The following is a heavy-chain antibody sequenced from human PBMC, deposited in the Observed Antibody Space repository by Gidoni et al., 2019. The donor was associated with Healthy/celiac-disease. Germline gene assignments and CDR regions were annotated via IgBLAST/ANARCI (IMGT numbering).Heavy chain of an antibody. CDR2: ISGSGGST. J-gene: IGHJ4*02. CDR3: AKWQDDFWSGYSGFDY. CDR1: GFTFSSYA. Sequence: EVQLWESGGGLVQPGESLRLSCAPSGFTFSSYAISWVRQAPGKGLEWVAGISGSGGSTYDADSVKGRFTISRDTSKNTLYLQMNSLRAEDTAVYYCAKWQDDFWSGYSGFDYWGQGTLVTVSS. V-gene: IGHV3-23*01. D-gene: IGHD3-3*01.